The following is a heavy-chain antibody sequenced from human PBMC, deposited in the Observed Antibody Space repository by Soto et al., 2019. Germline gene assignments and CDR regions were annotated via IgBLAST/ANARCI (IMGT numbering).Heavy chain of an antibody. CDR1: GFTFSSSA. Sequence: GGSLRFSCAASGFTFSSSAMSWVRQAPGKGLEWVASISSGSSFTYYPDSVKGRFTISRDNAKNSLYLQVNSLTAEDTAVYYCARDRGDTSSYYYDYWGQGTLVTVSS. D-gene: IGHD3-22*01. V-gene: IGHV3-21*01. CDR3: ARDRGDTSSYYYDY. CDR2: ISSGSSFT. J-gene: IGHJ4*02.